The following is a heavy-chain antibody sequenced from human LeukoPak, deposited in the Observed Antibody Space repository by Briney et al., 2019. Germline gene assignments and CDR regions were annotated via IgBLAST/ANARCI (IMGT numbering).Heavy chain of an antibody. Sequence: SQTLSLTCTVSGGSINSGVLYWSWGRQHSGNGVEWIRYIYYSGTTYYNPSLKSLVSMSVDTSKNEFSLKLSSVTAADTAVYYCARITGYGYVGHWGQGTLVT. CDR1: GGSINSGVLY. J-gene: IGHJ4*02. D-gene: IGHD5-12*01. CDR2: IYYSGTT. V-gene: IGHV4-31*01. CDR3: ARITGYGYVGH.